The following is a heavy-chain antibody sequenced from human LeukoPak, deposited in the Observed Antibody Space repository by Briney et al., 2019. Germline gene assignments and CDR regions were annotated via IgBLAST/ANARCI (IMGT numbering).Heavy chain of an antibody. J-gene: IGHJ4*02. CDR3: AREKKKQQLVFFASDRKSTYFGRYFDF. V-gene: IGHV3-48*01. Sequence: GGSLRLSCAASGFTFSSYSMNWARQAPGKGLEWVSYISYSSSTIYYADSVKGRFTISRDNSKNTLYLQMNSLRAEDTAVYYCAREKKKQQLVFFASDRKSTYFGRYFDFWGQGTLVTVSS. CDR2: ISYSSSTI. D-gene: IGHD6-13*01. CDR1: GFTFSSYS.